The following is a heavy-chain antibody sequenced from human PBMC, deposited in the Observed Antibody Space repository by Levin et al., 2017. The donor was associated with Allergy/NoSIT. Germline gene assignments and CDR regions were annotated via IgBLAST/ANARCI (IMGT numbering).Heavy chain of an antibody. V-gene: IGHV3-23*01. Sequence: LSLTCAASGFTFRSYAMSWVRQAPGKGLEWVSAISGSGGSTYYADSVKGRFTISRDNSKNTLYLQMNSLRAEDTAVYYCAKAHTPIDSSGYYYGAPGYWGQGTLVTVSS. CDR2: ISGSGGST. J-gene: IGHJ4*02. CDR3: AKAHTPIDSSGYYYGAPGY. CDR1: GFTFRSYA. D-gene: IGHD3-22*01.